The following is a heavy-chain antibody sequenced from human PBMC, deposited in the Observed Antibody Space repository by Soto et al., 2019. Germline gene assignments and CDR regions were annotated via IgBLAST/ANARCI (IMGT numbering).Heavy chain of an antibody. D-gene: IGHD1-26*01. J-gene: IGHJ6*02. Sequence: GGSLRLSCAASGLDLRSEVMCWVRQAPGKGLEWVSSISGSGRTIYHADSMRGRFAIPRDNSKNSLYLQLNNLRVDDTAVYYCAKVGPSYYYGMDVWGQGATVTVSS. CDR3: AKVGPSYYYGMDV. CDR1: GLDLRSEV. V-gene: IGHV3-23*01. CDR2: ISGSGRTI.